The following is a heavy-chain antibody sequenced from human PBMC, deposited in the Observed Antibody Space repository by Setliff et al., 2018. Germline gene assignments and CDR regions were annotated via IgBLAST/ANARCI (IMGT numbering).Heavy chain of an antibody. CDR3: ARWRVRDSGYYPRLSYMDV. V-gene: IGHV4-59*08. CDR2: KYHSGST. CDR1: GSSFSSYS. Sequence: SETLSLTCTVSGSSFSSYSWSWIRQPPGKGLEWIGYKYHSGSTNSNPSLKSRVTISVDTSKNQFSLKLSSVTAADTAVYYCARWRVRDSGYYPRLSYMDVWGKGTTVTVSS. J-gene: IGHJ6*03. D-gene: IGHD3-22*01.